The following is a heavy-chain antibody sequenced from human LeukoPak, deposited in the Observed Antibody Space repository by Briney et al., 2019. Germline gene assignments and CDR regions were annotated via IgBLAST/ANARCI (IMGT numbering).Heavy chain of an antibody. V-gene: IGHV4-39*01. CDR2: IYYSGST. D-gene: IGHD3-3*01. Sequence: GSLRLSCAASRFTFSSYTMNWVRQPPGKGLEWIGSIYYSGSTYYNPSLKSRVTISVDTSKNQFSLKLSSVTAADTAVYYCARQYYDFWSGYYTNLDYWGQGTLVTVSS. J-gene: IGHJ4*02. CDR3: ARQYYDFWSGYYTNLDY. CDR1: RFTFSSYT.